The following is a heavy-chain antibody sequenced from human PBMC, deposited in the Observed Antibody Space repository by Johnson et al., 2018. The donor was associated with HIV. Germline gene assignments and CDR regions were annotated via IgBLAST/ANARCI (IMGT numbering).Heavy chain of an antibody. CDR2: IRYDGTNK. D-gene: IGHD1-26*01. CDR3: AKDLDRAFIVGAPGI. V-gene: IGHV3-30*02. J-gene: IGHJ3*02. CDR1: GFTFSSYG. Sequence: QVQLVESGGGVVQPGGSLRLSCAASGFTFSSYGMHWVRQAPGKGLEWVAFIRYDGTNKYYADSVKGRFTISRDNAKNSLYLQMNSLRAEDTAVYYCAKDLDRAFIVGAPGIWGQGTMVTVSS.